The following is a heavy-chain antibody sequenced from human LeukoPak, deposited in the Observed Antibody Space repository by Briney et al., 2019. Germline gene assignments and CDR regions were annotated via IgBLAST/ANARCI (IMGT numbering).Heavy chain of an antibody. CDR3: TSHVGGTARAWGYFQY. V-gene: IGHV3-11*01. CDR1: GILFSGYY. Sequence: TGGSLRLSCAASGILFSGYYMSWIRQAPGKGLEWVSYISNSDSSIYYADSVKGRFTISRDNANKSLFLQMNSLRAEDTAVYYCTSHVGGTARAWGYFQYWGQGTLVTVSS. J-gene: IGHJ1*01. CDR2: ISNSDSSI. D-gene: IGHD1-26*01.